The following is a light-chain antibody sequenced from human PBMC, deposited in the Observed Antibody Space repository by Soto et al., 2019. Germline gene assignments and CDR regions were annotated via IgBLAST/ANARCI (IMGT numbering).Light chain of an antibody. Sequence: IMLTKTPGTLSLSHGETATLSCVASQTFSNSFLSGFQQIPGQAPRLLIYGASMRATGIPDRFSGSGSGTDFTLTISRLEPEDFAVYYCQQCGSSSTFGQGTRLEIK. CDR3: QQCGSSST. CDR2: GAS. V-gene: IGKV3-20*01. CDR1: QTFSNSF. J-gene: IGKJ5*01.